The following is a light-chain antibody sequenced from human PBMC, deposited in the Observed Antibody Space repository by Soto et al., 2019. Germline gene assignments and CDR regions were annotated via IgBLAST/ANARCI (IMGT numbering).Light chain of an antibody. CDR1: QSVSSSY. CDR3: QQYGSLSWT. Sequence: EIVLTQSPGTLSWSPGERATLSCRASQSVSSSYLNWYQQKPGQAPRLLIYGACSRATGIPERFSGSGSGTDFTLTISRLEPEDFAVYYCQQYGSLSWTFGQGTKVDIK. V-gene: IGKV3-20*01. J-gene: IGKJ1*01. CDR2: GAC.